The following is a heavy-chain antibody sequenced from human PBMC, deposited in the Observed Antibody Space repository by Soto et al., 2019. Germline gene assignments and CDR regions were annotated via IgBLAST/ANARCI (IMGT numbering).Heavy chain of an antibody. CDR2: IDPSDSYS. V-gene: IGHV5-10-1*01. CDR3: ATYCSGGSCYSAHYKNFGLDV. D-gene: IGHD2-15*01. J-gene: IGHJ6*02. CDR1: GYNFTNFW. Sequence: PGESQKISCLGSGYNFTNFWISWVRQMPGKGLEWMGRIDPSDSYSNYSPTFQGHVTISVDRSITTAYLQWSNLEASDTAIYYCATYCSGGSCYSAHYKNFGLDVWGQGSTVTVSS.